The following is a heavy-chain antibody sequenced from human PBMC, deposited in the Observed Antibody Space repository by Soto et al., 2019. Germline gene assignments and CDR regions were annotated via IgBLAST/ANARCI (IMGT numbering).Heavy chain of an antibody. CDR1: GFSLSTSGVG. D-gene: IGHD1-20*01. Sequence: QITLKESGPTRVKPTQTLTLTCTFSGFSLSTSGVGVGWIRQPPGKALEWLALIYWDDDKRYSPSLKSRLTIAKDTSKNQVVLTMTNMDPVDTATYYCAHSRLYNWNEGYAEYFQHWGQGTLVTVSS. CDR3: AHSRLYNWNEGYAEYFQH. V-gene: IGHV2-5*02. J-gene: IGHJ1*01. CDR2: IYWDDDK.